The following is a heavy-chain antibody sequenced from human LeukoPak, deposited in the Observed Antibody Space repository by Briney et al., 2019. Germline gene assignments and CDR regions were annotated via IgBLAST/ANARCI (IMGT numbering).Heavy chain of an antibody. CDR1: GYTFTSYA. CDR3: ATDQSTTVTTGWFDP. Sequence: ASVKVSCKASGYTFTSYAMHWVRQAPGQRLEWMGWINAGNGNTKYSQKFQGRVTMTEDTSTDTAYMELSSLRSEDTAVYYCATDQSTTVTTGWFDPWGQGTLVTVSS. J-gene: IGHJ5*02. D-gene: IGHD4-17*01. CDR2: INAGNGNT. V-gene: IGHV1-3*01.